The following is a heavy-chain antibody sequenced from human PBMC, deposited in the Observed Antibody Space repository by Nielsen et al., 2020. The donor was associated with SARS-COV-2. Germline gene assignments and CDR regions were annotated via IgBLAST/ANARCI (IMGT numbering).Heavy chain of an antibody. Sequence: ASVKVSCKASGYTFTSYAMHWVRQAPGQRLEWMGWINAGNGNTKYSQKFQGRVTITRDTSASTAYMELSSLRSEGTAVYYCARDLVVGATTWYYMDVWGKGTTVTVSS. V-gene: IGHV1-3*01. D-gene: IGHD1-26*01. CDR3: ARDLVVGATTWYYMDV. CDR1: GYTFTSYA. CDR2: INAGNGNT. J-gene: IGHJ6*03.